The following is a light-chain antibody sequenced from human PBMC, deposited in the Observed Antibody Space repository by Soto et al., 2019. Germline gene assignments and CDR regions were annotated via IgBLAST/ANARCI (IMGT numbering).Light chain of an antibody. J-gene: IGKJ1*01. Sequence: EIVMTQSPATLSVSPGERATLSCRASQSVSNNLAWYQKKPGQAPKLLIYDASTRATGIPARFSGSGSGTEFLPTISILQSEDFAFYYCQQYNNWWTFGQGTRVDIK. CDR1: QSVSNN. V-gene: IGKV3-15*01. CDR2: DAS. CDR3: QQYNNWWT.